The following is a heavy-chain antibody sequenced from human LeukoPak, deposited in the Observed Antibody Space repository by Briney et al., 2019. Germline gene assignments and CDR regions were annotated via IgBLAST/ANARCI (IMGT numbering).Heavy chain of an antibody. V-gene: IGHV4-39*07. Sequence: SETLSLTCTVSGGSISSSSYYWGWIRQPPGKGLEWIGSIYYSGSTYYNPSLKSRVTISVDTSKNQFSLKLSSVTAADTAVYYCARGSGYSSGWFDHWGQGTLLTVSS. D-gene: IGHD6-19*01. CDR2: IYYSGST. J-gene: IGHJ5*02. CDR3: ARGSGYSSGWFDH. CDR1: GGSISSSSYY.